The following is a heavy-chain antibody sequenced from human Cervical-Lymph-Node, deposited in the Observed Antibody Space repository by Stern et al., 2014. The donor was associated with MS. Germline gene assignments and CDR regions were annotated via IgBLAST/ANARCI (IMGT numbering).Heavy chain of an antibody. D-gene: IGHD3-22*01. Sequence: QMQLVQSGTKIQKPGASVKVSCKASGYTFTAFFIHWVRQVPGQGLEWMGRLNPNSDDPTYAQNFQDRFTLTRDTSIGTAYLELSRLTSADTAVYYCAREATRIVVGIDYWGQGTQVIVSS. V-gene: IGHV1-2*06. CDR2: LNPNSDDP. J-gene: IGHJ4*02. CDR3: AREATRIVVGIDY. CDR1: GYTFTAFF.